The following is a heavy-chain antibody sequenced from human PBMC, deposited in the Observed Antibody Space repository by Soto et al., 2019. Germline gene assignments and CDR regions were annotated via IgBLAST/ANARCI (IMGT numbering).Heavy chain of an antibody. Sequence: EVQLVESGGGLVQPGGSLRLSCAASGFTFGNYWMHWVRQAPGKGLVWVARINSDGSSTCYADSVKGRFTISRDNAKNTLYLQMNSLRAEDTAMYYCTKVISTVGGDFDSWGEGPLVPVPS. CDR1: GFTFGNYW. V-gene: IGHV3-74*01. J-gene: IGHJ4*02. CDR2: INSDGSST. CDR3: TKVISTVGGDFDS. D-gene: IGHD3-16*01.